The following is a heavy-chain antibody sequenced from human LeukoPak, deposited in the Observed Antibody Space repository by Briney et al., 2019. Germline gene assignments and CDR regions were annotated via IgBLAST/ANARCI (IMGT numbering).Heavy chain of an antibody. V-gene: IGHV3-9*01. Sequence: PGRSLRLSCAASGFTFHDHAMHWVRQAPGKGLEWVSGLSWNSGSIDYADSVKGRFTISRDNAKNSLYLQMNSLRVEDTALYYCAKGPGMATVKRYLDYWGQGTLVTVSS. CDR3: AKGPGMATVKRYLDY. CDR2: LSWNSGSI. CDR1: GFTFHDHA. D-gene: IGHD5-24*01. J-gene: IGHJ4*02.